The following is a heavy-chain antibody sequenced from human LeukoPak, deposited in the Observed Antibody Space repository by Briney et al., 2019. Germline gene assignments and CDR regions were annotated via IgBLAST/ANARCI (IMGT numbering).Heavy chain of an antibody. Sequence: GGSLRLSCTASGFTFGDYAMSRVRQAPGKGLEWVGFIKSQAFGGTTAYAASVRGRFTISRGDSKSIAHLQMNSLKTEDTAVYYCTRVRKNKTYYYDSSGYYFEYWGQGALVTVSS. CDR2: IKSQAFGGTT. CDR1: GFTFGDYA. J-gene: IGHJ4*02. CDR3: TRVRKNKTYYYDSSGYYFEY. D-gene: IGHD3-22*01. V-gene: IGHV3-49*04.